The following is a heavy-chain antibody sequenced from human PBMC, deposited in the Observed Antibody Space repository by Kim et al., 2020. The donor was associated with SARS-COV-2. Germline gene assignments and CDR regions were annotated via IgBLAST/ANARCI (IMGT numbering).Heavy chain of an antibody. D-gene: IGHD6-19*01. J-gene: IGHJ5*02. Sequence: ASVKVSCKASGYTFTSYAMHWVRQAPGQRLEWMGWINAGNGNTKYSQKFQGRVTITRDTSASTAYMELSSLRSEDTAVYYCARPTVPIGLAPPIWWFDPWGQGTLVTVSS. V-gene: IGHV1-3*01. CDR1: GYTFTSYA. CDR2: INAGNGNT. CDR3: ARPTVPIGLAPPIWWFDP.